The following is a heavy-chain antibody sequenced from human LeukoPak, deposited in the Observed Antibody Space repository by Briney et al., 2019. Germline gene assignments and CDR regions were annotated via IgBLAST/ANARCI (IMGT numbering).Heavy chain of an antibody. D-gene: IGHD4-17*01. J-gene: IGHJ4*02. V-gene: IGHV3-7*01. CDR3: ARDPPTVTTPLDY. Sequence: GGSLRLSCAASGFTFSSYGMSWVRQAPGKGLEWVANIKQDGSEKYYVDSVKGRFTISRDNAKNSLYLQMNSLRAEDTAVYYCARDPPTVTTPLDYWGQGTLVTVSS. CDR1: GFTFSSYG. CDR2: IKQDGSEK.